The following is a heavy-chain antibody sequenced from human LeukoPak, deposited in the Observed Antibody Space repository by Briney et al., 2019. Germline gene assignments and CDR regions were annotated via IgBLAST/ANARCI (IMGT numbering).Heavy chain of an antibody. V-gene: IGHV4-61*02. CDR1: GDSISSGSYY. J-gene: IGHJ4*02. CDR3: ARAGWFGELYGPLDY. CDR2: IYSSGRI. D-gene: IGHD3-10*01. Sequence: PSQTLSLTCTVSGDSISSGSYYWSWIRQPAGKGLEWIGRIYSSGRINYNLSLKSRVTISVDTSKNQFSLRLSSVTAADTAVYYCARAGWFGELYGPLDYWGQGTLVTVSS.